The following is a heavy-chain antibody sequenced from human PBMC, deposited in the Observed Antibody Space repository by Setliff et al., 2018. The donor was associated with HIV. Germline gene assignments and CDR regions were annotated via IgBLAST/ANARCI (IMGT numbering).Heavy chain of an antibody. J-gene: IGHJ4*02. Sequence: ASVKVSCKASGYTFTSYDINWVRQATGQGLEWMGRINPHRGGTTYAQKFQGRVTMTSYTSINTAYMELKRLRSDDTAVYYCVRDIKEGWGRHHIGPSPGFDYWGQGTMVTVS. CDR2: INPHRGGT. V-gene: IGHV1-2*06. CDR3: VRDIKEGWGRHHIGPSPGFDY. D-gene: IGHD3-16*01. CDR1: GYTFTSYD.